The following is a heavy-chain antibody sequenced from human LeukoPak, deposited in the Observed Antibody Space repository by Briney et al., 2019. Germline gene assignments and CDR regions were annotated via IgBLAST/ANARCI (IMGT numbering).Heavy chain of an antibody. CDR3: ARLSTYYDFWSPLGY. J-gene: IGHJ4*02. CDR2: VSYSGGT. D-gene: IGHD3-3*01. CDR1: GASVSSHY. Sequence: SETLSLTCTVSGASVSSHYWSWIRQPPGKGLEWIGYVSYSGGTNYNPSLKSRATISLDTSKDQFSLRLNSVTAADTAVYYCARLSTYYDFWSPLGYWGQGTLVTVSS. V-gene: IGHV4-59*02.